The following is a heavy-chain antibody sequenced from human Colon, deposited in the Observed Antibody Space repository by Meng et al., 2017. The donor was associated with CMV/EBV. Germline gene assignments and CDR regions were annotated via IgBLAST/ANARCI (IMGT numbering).Heavy chain of an antibody. V-gene: IGHV4-39*07. D-gene: IGHD6-13*01. CDR2: IYYSGST. Sequence: SCTRVVKTSATSSLTSSLVGASLSSSSYYWGWIRQPTGKGLEWIGSIYYSGSTYYNPSLKSRVTISVDTSKNQFSLKLSSVTAADTAVYYCARAAAAGEYYFDYWGQGTLVTVSS. J-gene: IGHJ4*02. CDR3: ARAAAAGEYYFDY. CDR1: GASLSSSSYY.